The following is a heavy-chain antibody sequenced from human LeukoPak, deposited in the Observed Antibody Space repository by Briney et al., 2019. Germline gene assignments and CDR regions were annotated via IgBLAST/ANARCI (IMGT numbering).Heavy chain of an antibody. CDR2: INPNSGGT. V-gene: IGHV1-2*02. CDR3: ARDGSIAALVYFDY. Sequence: GASVKVSCKASGYTFTGYYMHWVRQAPGQGLEWMGWINPNSGGTNYAQKFQGRVTMTRDTSISTAYMELSRLRSDDTAVYYCARDGSIAALVYFDYWGQGTLVTVSS. D-gene: IGHD6-6*01. CDR1: GYTFTGYY. J-gene: IGHJ4*02.